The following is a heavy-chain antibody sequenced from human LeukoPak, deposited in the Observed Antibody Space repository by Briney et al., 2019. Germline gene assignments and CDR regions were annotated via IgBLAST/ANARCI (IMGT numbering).Heavy chain of an antibody. J-gene: IGHJ3*02. CDR2: IYTSGST. Sequence: TSETLSLTCTVSGGSISSGSYYWSWIRQPAGKGLEWIGRIYTSGSTNYNPSLKSRVTISVDTSKNQFSLKLSSVTAADTAVYYCARDHSGSYSHDAFDIWGQGTMVTVSS. CDR3: ARDHSGSYSHDAFDI. CDR1: GGSISSGSYY. D-gene: IGHD1-26*01. V-gene: IGHV4-61*02.